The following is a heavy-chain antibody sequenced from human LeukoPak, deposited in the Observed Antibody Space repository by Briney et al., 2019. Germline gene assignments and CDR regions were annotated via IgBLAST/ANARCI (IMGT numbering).Heavy chain of an antibody. V-gene: IGHV4-59*08. Sequence: SETLSLTCTVSGGSISSYYWSWIRQPPGKGLESIGYIYYSGSTNYNPSLKSRVTISVDTSKNQFSLKLSSVTAADTAVYYCARLTGYYNLDAFDIWGQGTMVTVSS. J-gene: IGHJ3*02. CDR2: IYYSGST. D-gene: IGHD3-9*01. CDR1: GGSISSYY. CDR3: ARLTGYYNLDAFDI.